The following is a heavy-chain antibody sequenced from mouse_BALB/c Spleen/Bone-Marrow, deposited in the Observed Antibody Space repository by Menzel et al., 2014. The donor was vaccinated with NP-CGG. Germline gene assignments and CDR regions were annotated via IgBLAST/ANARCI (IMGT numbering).Heavy chain of an antibody. J-gene: IGHJ4*01. CDR1: GYTFTGYW. Sequence: QVQLQQSGAELVKPGASVKLSCKASGYTFTGYWMHWVKQRPGQGLEWIGWIYPGDGSTKYNEKFKGKTTLTADKSSSTAYMLLSSLTSEDSAIYFCARGGGMDYWGQGTSVTVSS. V-gene: IGHV1S56*01. CDR2: IYPGDGST. CDR3: ARGGGMDY.